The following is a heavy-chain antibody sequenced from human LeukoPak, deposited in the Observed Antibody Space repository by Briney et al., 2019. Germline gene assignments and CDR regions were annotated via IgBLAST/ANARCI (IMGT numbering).Heavy chain of an antibody. CDR2: ISISSNTK. CDR1: VFTFGTYS. D-gene: IGHD3-10*01. Sequence: PGGSLRLSCAASVFTFGTYSMKWVRQAPGKGHEWVSYISISSNTKYYSDSVKGRFTISRDNGKNSLYVQMNSLRDEDTAVYYCAKDQITMVRGVQNFDYWGQGTLVTVSS. CDR3: AKDQITMVRGVQNFDY. J-gene: IGHJ4*02. V-gene: IGHV3-48*02.